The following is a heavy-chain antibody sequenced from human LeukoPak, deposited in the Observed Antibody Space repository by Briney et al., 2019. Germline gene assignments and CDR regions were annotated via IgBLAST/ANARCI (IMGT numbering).Heavy chain of an antibody. D-gene: IGHD3-10*01. CDR1: GYTFTGYY. CDR2: INPNSGGT. Sequence: GASVKVSCKASGYTFTGYYMHWVRQAAGQGLEWMGWINPNSGGTNYAQKFQGRVTMTRDTSISTAYMELSRLRSDDTAVYYCARDPFWDIGSGLRDYWGQGTLVTVSS. V-gene: IGHV1-2*02. J-gene: IGHJ4*02. CDR3: ARDPFWDIGSGLRDY.